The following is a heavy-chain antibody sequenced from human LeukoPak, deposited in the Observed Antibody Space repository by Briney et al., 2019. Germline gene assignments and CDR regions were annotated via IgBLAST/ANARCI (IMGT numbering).Heavy chain of an antibody. CDR1: GFTFSYYA. D-gene: IGHD6-13*01. V-gene: IGHV3-30-3*01. CDR2: ICYDGSNK. J-gene: IGHJ4*02. Sequence: PGRSLILSFAASGFTFSYYAMHLVRQAPSKLLWLVAVICYDGSNKYSADYVKGRFTISKDNSKTTVYLQMNSPTDEATAEYYCAREVAAAGTAFDYWGQGTLVTVSS. CDR3: AREVAAAGTAFDY.